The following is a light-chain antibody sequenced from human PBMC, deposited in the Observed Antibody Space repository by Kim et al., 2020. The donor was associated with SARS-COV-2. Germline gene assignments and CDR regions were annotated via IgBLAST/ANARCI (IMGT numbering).Light chain of an antibody. CDR2: DAS. J-gene: IGKJ1*01. V-gene: IGKV1-5*01. Sequence: STLSASGGDRVTITGRASQGISRWLAWHQEKPGKAPKILIYDASSLESGVPSRFSGSGTGTEFTLTISGLQPDDFATYYCQHYGTFGQGTKVDIK. CDR3: QHYGT. CDR1: QGISRW.